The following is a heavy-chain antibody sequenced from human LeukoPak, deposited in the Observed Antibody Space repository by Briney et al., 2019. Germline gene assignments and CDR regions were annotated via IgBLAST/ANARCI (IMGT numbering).Heavy chain of an antibody. CDR3: GRVAGCGIHCKCGLWWFYP. CDR2: INHSGST. V-gene: IGHV4-34*01. D-gene: IGHD4/OR15-4a*01. CDR1: GGSFSGYY. Sequence: SETLSLTCAVYGGSFSGYYWSWIRQPPGKGLEWIGEINHSGSTNYNPSLKSRVTISVDTSKNQFSLKLSSVTAADTAVYYCGRVAGCGIHCKCGLWWFYPWGQGTLPTVSS. J-gene: IGHJ5*02.